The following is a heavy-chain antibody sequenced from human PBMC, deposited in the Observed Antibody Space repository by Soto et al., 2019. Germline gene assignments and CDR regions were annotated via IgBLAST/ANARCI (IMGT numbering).Heavy chain of an antibody. CDR3: ARSALVLRFLEWSPNYFDY. V-gene: IGHV3-7*01. D-gene: IGHD3-3*01. J-gene: IGHJ4*02. Sequence: PGGSLSLSCAASGFTFSSYWMSWVRQAPGKGLEWVANIKQDGSEKYYVDSVKGRFTISRDNAKNSLYLQMNSLRAEDTAVYYCARSALVLRFLEWSPNYFDYWGQGTLVTVSS. CDR1: GFTFSSYW. CDR2: IKQDGSEK.